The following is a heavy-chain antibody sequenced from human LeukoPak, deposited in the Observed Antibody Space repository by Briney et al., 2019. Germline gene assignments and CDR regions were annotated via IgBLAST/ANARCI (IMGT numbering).Heavy chain of an antibody. J-gene: IGHJ4*02. CDR2: INWNGGST. CDR1: GFTFDDYD. CDR3: ARGPSGYHNT. D-gene: IGHD5-12*01. Sequence: PGGSLRLSCAASGFTFDDYDMSWVRQAPGKGLEWVSGINWNGGSTGYADSVKGRFTISRDNPKNTLYLQMNSLRAEDTAVYYCARGPSGYHNTGGQGTLVTVSS. V-gene: IGHV3-20*04.